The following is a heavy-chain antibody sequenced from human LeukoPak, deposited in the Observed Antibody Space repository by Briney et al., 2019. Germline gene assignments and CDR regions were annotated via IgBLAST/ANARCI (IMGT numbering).Heavy chain of an antibody. CDR1: GFSFSSYA. CDR2: FSGSGGST. CDR3: AKSGYNRFDY. J-gene: IGHJ4*02. D-gene: IGHD5-24*01. V-gene: IGHV3-23*01. Sequence: GGSLRLSCAASGFSFSSYAMSWVRQAPGKGLEWVSSFSGSGGSTYYADSVKGRFTISRDNSKNTLYLQMISLRAEDTAVYYCAKSGYNRFDYWGQGTLVTVSS.